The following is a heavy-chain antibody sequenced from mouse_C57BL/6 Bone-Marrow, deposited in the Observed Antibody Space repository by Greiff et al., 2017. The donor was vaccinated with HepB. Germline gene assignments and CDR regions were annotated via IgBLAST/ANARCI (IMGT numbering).Heavy chain of an antibody. V-gene: IGHV5-16*01. J-gene: IGHJ2*01. CDR1: GFTFSDYY. CDR3: ARDRDYGSSSYYFDY. D-gene: IGHD1-1*01. CDR2: INYDGSST. Sequence: EVNVVESEGGLVQPGSSMKLSCTASGFTFSDYYMAWVRQVPEKGLEWVANINYDGSSTYYLDSLKSRFIISRDNAKNILYLQMSSLKSEDTATYYCARDRDYGSSSYYFDYWGQGTTLTVSS.